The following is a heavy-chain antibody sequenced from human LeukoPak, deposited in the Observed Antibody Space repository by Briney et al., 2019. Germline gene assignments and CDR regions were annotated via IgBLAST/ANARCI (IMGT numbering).Heavy chain of an antibody. CDR3: ARRGKMVQPTYYYYMDV. D-gene: IGHD3-10*01. CDR2: INHSGST. CDR1: GGSFSGYY. J-gene: IGHJ6*03. V-gene: IGHV4-34*01. Sequence: PSETLSLTCAVYGGSFSGYYWSWIRQPPGKGLEWIGEINHSGSTNYNPSLKSRVTISVDTSKNQFSLKLSSVTAAGTAVYYCARRGKMVQPTYYYYMDVWGKGTTVTVSS.